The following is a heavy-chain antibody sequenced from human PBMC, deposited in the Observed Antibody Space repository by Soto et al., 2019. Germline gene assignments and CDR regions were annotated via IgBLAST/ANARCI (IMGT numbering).Heavy chain of an antibody. Sequence: ASVKVSCKASGGTFSRNAISWVRQAPGQGLEWMGWMNPNSGNTGYAQKFQGRVTMTRNTSISTAYMELSSLRSEDTAVYYCARGLTYCSSTSCYGWGQGTLVTVSS. CDR3: ARGLTYCSSTSCYG. V-gene: IGHV1-8*01. J-gene: IGHJ4*02. CDR2: MNPNSGNT. CDR1: GGTFSRNA. D-gene: IGHD2-2*01.